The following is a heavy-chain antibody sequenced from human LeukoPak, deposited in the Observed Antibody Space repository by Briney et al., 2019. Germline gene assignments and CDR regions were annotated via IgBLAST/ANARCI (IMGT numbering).Heavy chain of an antibody. CDR1: GGSINNYY. Sequence: KPSETRSLTCSVSGGSINNYYWGWIRQPAGKGLEWIGRIYSSGSTNYNPSLKSRLTMSVDTSKNQFSLKLNSVTPADTAVYYCARDLGLKSMDYWGQGTLVSVST. CDR2: IYSSGST. D-gene: IGHD2/OR15-2a*01. CDR3: ARDLGLKSMDY. V-gene: IGHV4-4*07. J-gene: IGHJ4*02.